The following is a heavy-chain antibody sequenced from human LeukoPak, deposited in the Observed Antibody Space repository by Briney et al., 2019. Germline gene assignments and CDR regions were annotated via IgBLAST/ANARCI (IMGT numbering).Heavy chain of an antibody. Sequence: SVKVSCKASGGTFSSYAISWVRQAPGQGLEWMGGIIPIFGTANYAQKFQGRVTITADESTSTAYMELSSLRCEDTAVYYCATPRRRNYVFGSGYYVSPYYWGQGTLVTVSS. V-gene: IGHV1-69*13. CDR2: IIPIFGTA. J-gene: IGHJ4*02. CDR3: ATPRRRNYVFGSGYYVSPYY. D-gene: IGHD3-3*01. CDR1: GGTFSSYA.